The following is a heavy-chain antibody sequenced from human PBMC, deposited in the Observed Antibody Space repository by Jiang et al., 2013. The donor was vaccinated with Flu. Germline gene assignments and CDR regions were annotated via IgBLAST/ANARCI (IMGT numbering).Heavy chain of an antibody. D-gene: IGHD4-17*01. Sequence: GSGLVKPSETLSLTCTVSGGSISSYYWSWIRQPPGKGLEWIGEIYHSGSTNYNPSLKSRVTISVDKSKNQFSLKLSSVTAADTAVYYCARGRYDATVTTPFDYVGPGNPGPPS. CDR2: IYHSGST. CDR1: GGSISSYY. CDR3: ARGRYDATVTTPFDY. V-gene: IGHV4-59*12. J-gene: IGHJ4*02.